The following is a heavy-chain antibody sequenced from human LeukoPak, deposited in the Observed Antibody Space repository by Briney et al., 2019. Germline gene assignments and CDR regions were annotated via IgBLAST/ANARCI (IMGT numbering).Heavy chain of an antibody. V-gene: IGHV3-23*01. CDR2: ISDSGGTT. J-gene: IGHJ4*02. CDR1: GFTFSSFA. Sequence: GGSLRLSCAASGFTFSSFAMSWVRQAPGKGLEWVSVISDSGGTTYYADSVKGRFTISRDNAKNTLYLQMNNLRAEDTAVYYCARGYYDFWSGYPTADHDYWGQGTLVTVSS. CDR3: ARGYYDFWSGYPTADHDY. D-gene: IGHD3-3*01.